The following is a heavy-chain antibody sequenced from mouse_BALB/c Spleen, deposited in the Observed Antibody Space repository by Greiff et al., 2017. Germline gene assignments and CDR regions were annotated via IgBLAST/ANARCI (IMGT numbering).Heavy chain of an antibody. J-gene: IGHJ1*01. CDR3: ARPGLRNWYFDV. CDR2: ISYSGST. V-gene: IGHV3-8*02. CDR1: GDSITSGY. Sequence: EVKLVESGPDLVKPSQSLSLTCSVTGDSITSGYWNWIRKFPGNKLEYMGYISYSGSTYYNPSLKSRISITRDTSKNQYYLQLNSVTTEDTATYYCARPGLRNWYFDVWGAGTTVTVSS. D-gene: IGHD2-4*01.